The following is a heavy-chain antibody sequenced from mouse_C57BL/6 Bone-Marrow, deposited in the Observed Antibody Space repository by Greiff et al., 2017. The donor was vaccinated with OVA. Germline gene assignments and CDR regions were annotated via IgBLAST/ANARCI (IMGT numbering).Heavy chain of an antibody. J-gene: IGHJ4*01. Sequence: VQLKESGPELVKPGASVKMSCKASGYAFSSSWMNWVKQRPGKGLEWIGRIYPGGGDTNYNGKLKGKATLTADKASSTAYMQLSSLTSEDSAVYFCARHGSSYYYAMDYWGQGTSVTVSS. CDR1: GYAFSSSW. CDR2: IYPGGGDT. V-gene: IGHV1-82*01. D-gene: IGHD1-1*01. CDR3: ARHGSSYYYAMDY.